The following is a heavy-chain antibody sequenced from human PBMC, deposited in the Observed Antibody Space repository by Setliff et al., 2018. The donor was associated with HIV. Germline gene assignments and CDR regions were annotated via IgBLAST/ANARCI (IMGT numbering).Heavy chain of an antibody. D-gene: IGHD6-19*01. CDR3: ATSTVAGLFDY. V-gene: IGHV4-34*01. J-gene: IGHJ4*02. CDR1: GGSFSGSH. Sequence: LSLTCAVYGGSFSGSHWSWIRQPPGKDLAWIGEINHSGSTNYNPSRKSRVTISVDTSKNQFSLKLTSVLAADTAVYYCATSTVAGLFDYWGQGALVTVSS. CDR2: INHSGST.